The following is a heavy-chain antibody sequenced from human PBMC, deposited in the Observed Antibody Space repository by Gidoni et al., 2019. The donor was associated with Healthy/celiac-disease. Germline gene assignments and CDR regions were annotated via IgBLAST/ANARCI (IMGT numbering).Heavy chain of an antibody. Sequence: EVQLLESGGGLVPPGGSLRLSCAASGFTFSSSAMSWVRPAPGKGLEWVSAISGSGGSIYYADSVKGRFTISRDNPKNTVYLQMNSLRAEEPAVYYCAKDRLGLRGAYWGQGTLVTVSS. CDR3: AKDRLGLRGAY. J-gene: IGHJ4*02. V-gene: IGHV3-23*01. CDR1: GFTFSSSA. CDR2: ISGSGGSI. D-gene: IGHD3-10*01.